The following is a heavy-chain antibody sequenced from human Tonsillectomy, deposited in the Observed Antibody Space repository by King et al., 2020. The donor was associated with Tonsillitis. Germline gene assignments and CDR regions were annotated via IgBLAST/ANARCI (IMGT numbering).Heavy chain of an antibody. Sequence: VQLVESGGALVQPGGSLRLSCAASGFIFRNYWMTWVRQAPGKGLEWVANLRHDGTQQNFVDSVKGRFTISIDTAKNSLPFEMNSLRSEITAVCYCGRDLYLCASGNCSGDFDSWSQGTKVTVPS. CDR1: GFIFRNYW. CDR3: GRDLYLCASGNCSGDFDS. V-gene: IGHV3-7*03. CDR2: LRHDGTQQ. D-gene: IGHD2-8*02. J-gene: IGHJ3*02.